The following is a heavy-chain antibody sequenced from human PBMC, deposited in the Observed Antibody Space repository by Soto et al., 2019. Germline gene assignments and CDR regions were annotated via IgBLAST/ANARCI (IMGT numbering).Heavy chain of an antibody. Sequence: GGSLRLSCAASGFNISTNYMTWVRQAPGKGLEWVSLLFSGGTSYYADSVKGRFTISRDNSKNTLFLQMNRLKTEDTAVYYCARGQQASRTRGVQGFDYWGQGTLVTVSS. CDR2: LFSGGTS. D-gene: IGHD3-10*01. V-gene: IGHV3-53*01. CDR1: GFNISTNY. J-gene: IGHJ4*02. CDR3: ARGQQASRTRGVQGFDY.